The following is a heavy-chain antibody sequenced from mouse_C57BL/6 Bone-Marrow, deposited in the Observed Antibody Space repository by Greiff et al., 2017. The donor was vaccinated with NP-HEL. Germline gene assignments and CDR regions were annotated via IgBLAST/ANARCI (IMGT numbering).Heavy chain of an antibody. CDR2: ISSGSSTI. J-gene: IGHJ1*03. CDR1: GFTFSDYG. V-gene: IGHV5-17*01. CDR3: ASGFGSSSAFDV. Sequence: EVQLQESGGGLVKPGGSLKLSCAASGFTFSDYGMHWVRQAPEKGLEWVAYISSGSSTIYYADTVKGRFTISRDNAKNTLFLQMTSLRSEDTAMYYCASGFGSSSAFDVWGTGTTVTVSS. D-gene: IGHD1-1*01.